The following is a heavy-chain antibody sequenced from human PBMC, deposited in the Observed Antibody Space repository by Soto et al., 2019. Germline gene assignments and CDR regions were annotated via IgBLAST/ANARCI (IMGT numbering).Heavy chain of an antibody. CDR1: GFTFSSYA. D-gene: IGHD3-3*01. Sequence: GGSLRLSCAASGFTFSSYAMSWVRQAPGKGLEWVSAISGSGGSTYYADSVKGRFTISRDNSKNTLYLQMNSLRAEDTAVYYCAKDIRVTINERGMGNWGQGTLVTVSS. CDR2: ISGSGGST. V-gene: IGHV3-23*01. J-gene: IGHJ4*02. CDR3: AKDIRVTINERGMGN.